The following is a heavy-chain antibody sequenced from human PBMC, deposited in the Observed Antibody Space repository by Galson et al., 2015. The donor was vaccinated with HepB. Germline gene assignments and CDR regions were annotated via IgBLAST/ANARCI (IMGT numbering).Heavy chain of an antibody. D-gene: IGHD2-2*01. CDR3: ARGFVVVPADLLPSFYNYYMDV. Sequence: SLRLSCAASGFTFSSYSMNWVRQAPGKGLEWVSSISSSSSYIYYADSVKGRFTISRDNAKNSLYLQMNSLRAEDTAVYYCARGFVVVPADLLPSFYNYYMDVWGKGTTVTVSS. CDR1: GFTFSSYS. J-gene: IGHJ6*03. V-gene: IGHV3-21*01. CDR2: ISSSSSYI.